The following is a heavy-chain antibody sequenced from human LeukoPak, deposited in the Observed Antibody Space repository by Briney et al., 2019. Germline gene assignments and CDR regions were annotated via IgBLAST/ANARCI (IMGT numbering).Heavy chain of an antibody. CDR1: GFAFSSYW. CDR3: AKDRSPGTRDY. CDR2: ISTDGGST. J-gene: IGHJ4*02. D-gene: IGHD1-14*01. V-gene: IGHV3-74*01. Sequence: TGGSLRLSCAASGFAFSSYWMHWVRQDPGRGLVCVSRISTDGGSTGYADSVKGRFTISRDNAKNMLYLQMNSLRAEDTGVYYCAKDRSPGTRDYWGQGTLVPVS.